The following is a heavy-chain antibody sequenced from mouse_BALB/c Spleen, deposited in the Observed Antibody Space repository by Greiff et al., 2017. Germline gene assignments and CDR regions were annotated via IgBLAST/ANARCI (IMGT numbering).Heavy chain of an antibody. CDR3: ARGYGYDASWFAY. CDR1: GFDFSRYW. J-gene: IGHJ3*01. CDR2: INPDSSTI. D-gene: IGHD2-2*01. V-gene: IGHV4-1*02. Sequence: DVKLQESGGGLVQPGGSLKLSCAASGFDFSRYWMSWVRQAPGKGLEWIGEINPDSSTINYTPSLKDKFIISRDNAKNTLYLQMSKVRSEDTALYYCARGYGYDASWFAYWGQGTLVTVSA.